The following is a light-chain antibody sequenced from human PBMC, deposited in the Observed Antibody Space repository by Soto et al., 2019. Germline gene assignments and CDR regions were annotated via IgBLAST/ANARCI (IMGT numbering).Light chain of an antibody. CDR3: QHHSNWPPIT. CDR2: DAS. V-gene: IGKV3-11*01. Sequence: EIVVTQSPATLSVSAGERGTLAFRFSQSVRNKVAWYQKRPGQSPRLLIHDASYGATGIPGRFSGSGSGTDFTLTISSLESEDFAVYYCQHHSNWPPITFGQGTRLEI. J-gene: IGKJ5*01. CDR1: QSVRNK.